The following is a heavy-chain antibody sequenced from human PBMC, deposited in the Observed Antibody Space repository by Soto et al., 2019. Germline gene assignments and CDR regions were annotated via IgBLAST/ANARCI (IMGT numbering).Heavy chain of an antibody. CDR2: IYYSGST. CDR3: VRGRSCSGGSCYQDHYYYYMDV. CDR1: GGSISSGGYY. Sequence: SETLSLTCTVSGGSISSGGYYWSWIRQHPGKGLEWIGYIYYSGSTYYNPSLKSRVTISVDTSKNQFSLKLSSVTAADTAVYYCVRGRSCSGGSCYQDHYYYYMDVWGKGTTVTVSS. J-gene: IGHJ6*03. D-gene: IGHD2-15*01. V-gene: IGHV4-31*03.